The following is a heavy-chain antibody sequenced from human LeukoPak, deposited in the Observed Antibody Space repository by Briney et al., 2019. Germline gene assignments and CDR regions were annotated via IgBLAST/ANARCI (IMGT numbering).Heavy chain of an antibody. CDR2: IYYSGST. D-gene: IGHD3-3*02. J-gene: IGHJ6*03. Sequence: SETLSLTCTVSGGSISSYYWTWIRQPPGKGLEWLGYIYYSGSTNYNPSLKSRVTISVDTSKNQFSLKLSSVTAADTAVYYCARDNGSGYTKGYEHYYYYLDVWGKGTTVTVSS. V-gene: IGHV4-59*12. CDR3: ARDNGSGYTKGYEHYYYYLDV. CDR1: GGSISSYY.